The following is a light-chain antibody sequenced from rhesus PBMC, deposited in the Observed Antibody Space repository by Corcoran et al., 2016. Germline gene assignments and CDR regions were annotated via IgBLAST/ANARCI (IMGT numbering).Light chain of an antibody. CDR1: QSISSW. CDR3: QQYSSSPYS. V-gene: IGKV1-22*01. CDR2: KAS. Sequence: DIQMTQSPSSLSASVGDTVTITCRASQSISSWLAWYQKKPGKAPKLRIYKASSLQSGVPSRFSGMGSGTDFTLTISSLQSEDFATYYCQQYSSSPYSFGQGTKVEIK. J-gene: IGKJ2*01.